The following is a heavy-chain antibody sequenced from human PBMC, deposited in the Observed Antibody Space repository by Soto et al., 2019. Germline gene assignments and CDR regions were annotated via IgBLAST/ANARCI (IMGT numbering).Heavy chain of an antibody. CDR1: GYTFTSYG. D-gene: IGHD3-22*01. CDR2: ISAYNGNT. J-gene: IGHJ4*02. V-gene: IGHV1-18*01. CDR3: ARAYYYDSSGYYPVDY. Sequence: QVQLVQSGAEVKKPGASVKVSCKASGYTFTSYGISWVRQAPGQGLDWMGWISAYNGNTNHAQKLQGRVTMTTDTYTSTAYMELRSLRSDDTAVYYCARAYYYDSSGYYPVDYWGQGTLVTVSS.